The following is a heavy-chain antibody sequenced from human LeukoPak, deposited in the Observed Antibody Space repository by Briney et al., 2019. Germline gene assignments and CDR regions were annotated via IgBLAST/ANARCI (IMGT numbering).Heavy chain of an antibody. CDR3: ARARRTVTTSWTYFDY. J-gene: IGHJ4*02. CDR1: GYTFTAYY. D-gene: IGHD4-17*01. V-gene: IGHV1-3*03. Sequence: ASVKVSCKASGYTFTAYYIHWVRQAPGQRLEWMGWINAGNGNTKYSQEFQGRVTITRDTSASTAYMELSSLRSEDMAVYYCARARRTVTTSWTYFDYWGQGTLVTVSS. CDR2: INAGNGNT.